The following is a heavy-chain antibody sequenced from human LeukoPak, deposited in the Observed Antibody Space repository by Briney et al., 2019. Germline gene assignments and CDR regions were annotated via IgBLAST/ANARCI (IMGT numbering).Heavy chain of an antibody. V-gene: IGHV4-59*01. D-gene: IGHD3-9*01. CDR3: ARDLGDMAFDI. Sequence: PSETLSLTCTVSGGSISSYYWSWIRQSPGKGLEWIGYIYYSGSTNYNPSLKSRVTISVDTSKNQFSLKLSSVTAVDTAVYYCARDLGDMAFDIWGQGTMVTVSS. CDR2: IYYSGST. CDR1: GGSISSYY. J-gene: IGHJ3*02.